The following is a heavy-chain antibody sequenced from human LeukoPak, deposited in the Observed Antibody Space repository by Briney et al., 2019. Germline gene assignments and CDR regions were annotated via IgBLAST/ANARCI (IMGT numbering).Heavy chain of an antibody. D-gene: IGHD6-19*01. Sequence: GGSLGLFCAASGFTFSTYSMTWVRQGPGKGLEWVSSIYPSGYSTFYADSVKGRFTISRDNSKNTLYLQMSSLRTEDTAIYYCAKDVVPDSGWDLDYWGQGTLVTVSS. V-gene: IGHV3-23*01. CDR3: AKDVVPDSGWDLDY. CDR2: IYPSGYST. J-gene: IGHJ4*02. CDR1: GFTFSTYS.